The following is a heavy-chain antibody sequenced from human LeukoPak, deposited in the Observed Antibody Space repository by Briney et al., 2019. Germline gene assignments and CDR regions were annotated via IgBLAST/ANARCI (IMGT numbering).Heavy chain of an antibody. Sequence: GGSLRLSCAASGFTFGDYSMNWVRQAPGKGREWVSSISSSSSYIYYPDSVKGPLTISRDNAKNSLYLQMNSLRAEDTAVYYCARQAYNAFDIWGQGTMVTVSS. J-gene: IGHJ3*02. D-gene: IGHD2-21*01. CDR3: ARQAYNAFDI. CDR1: GFTFGDYS. V-gene: IGHV3-21*01. CDR2: ISSSSSYI.